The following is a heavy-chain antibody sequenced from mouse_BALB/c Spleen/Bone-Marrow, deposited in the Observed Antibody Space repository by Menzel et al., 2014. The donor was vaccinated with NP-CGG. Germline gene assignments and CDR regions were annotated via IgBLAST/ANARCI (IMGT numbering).Heavy chain of an antibody. Sequence: EVHLVESGGGLVQPGGSLRLSCATSGSTFTDYYMNWVSQPPGKALEWLAFIRNKANGYRTEYSASVKGRFTISRDISQSILYLQMNTLRPEDSATYYCARDMGGLLFDYWGQGTTLTVSS. CDR2: IRNKANGYRT. D-gene: IGHD1-1*02. V-gene: IGHV7-3*02. CDR1: GSTFTDYY. CDR3: ARDMGGLLFDY. J-gene: IGHJ2*01.